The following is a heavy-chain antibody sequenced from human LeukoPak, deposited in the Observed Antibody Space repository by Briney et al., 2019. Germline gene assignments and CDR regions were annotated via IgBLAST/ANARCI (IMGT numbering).Heavy chain of an antibody. CDR3: ARICSSTSCYTSNAFDI. V-gene: IGHV1-18*01. CDR2: ISAYNGNT. Sequence: ASVKVSCKASGYTFTSYGISWVRQAPGQGLEWMGWISAYNGNTNYAQKLQGRVTMTTDTSTSTAYMELRSLRSDDTAVYCCARICSSTSCYTSNAFDIWGQGTMVTVSS. CDR1: GYTFTSYG. D-gene: IGHD2-2*02. J-gene: IGHJ3*02.